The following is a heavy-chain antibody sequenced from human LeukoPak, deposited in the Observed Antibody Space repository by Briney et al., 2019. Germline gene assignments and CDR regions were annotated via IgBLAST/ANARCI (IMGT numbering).Heavy chain of an antibody. V-gene: IGHV3-30*18. Sequence: PGGSLRLSCAASGFIFSNYGMHWVRQAPGKGLEWVAVLANDGRDKRYADSVRGRFTISRDNSENTLYLQMNSLKSEDTAVYYCAKDGTPGAAAYYFDYWGQGTLVTASP. J-gene: IGHJ4*02. D-gene: IGHD2-2*01. CDR2: LANDGRDK. CDR3: AKDGTPGAAAYYFDY. CDR1: GFIFSNYG.